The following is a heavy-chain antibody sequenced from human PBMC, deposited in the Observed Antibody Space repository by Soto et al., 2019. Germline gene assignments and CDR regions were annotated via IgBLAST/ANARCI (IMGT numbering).Heavy chain of an antibody. Sequence: PGGSLRLSCAASGFTVSSNYMSWVRQAPGKGLEWVSVIYSGGSTYYADSVKGRFTISRDNSKNTLYLQMNSLRAEDTAVYYCARVGYCSSTSCTPTRYYFDYWGQGTLVTVSS. CDR2: IYSGGST. CDR1: GFTVSSNY. V-gene: IGHV3-53*01. CDR3: ARVGYCSSTSCTPTRYYFDY. D-gene: IGHD2-2*01. J-gene: IGHJ4*02.